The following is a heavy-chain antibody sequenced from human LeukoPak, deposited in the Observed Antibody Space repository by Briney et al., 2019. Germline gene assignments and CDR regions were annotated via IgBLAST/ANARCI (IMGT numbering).Heavy chain of an antibody. Sequence: SETLSLTCTVSGGSISSSNYYWGWIRQPPGKGLEWIGSIYYSGSTYYNPSLKSRLTISVDTSKNQFSLKLSSVTAADTAVYYCATNIVAATDYWGQGTLVTVSS. D-gene: IGHD1-26*01. V-gene: IGHV4-39*01. CDR2: IYYSGST. CDR1: GGSISSSNYY. CDR3: ATNIVAATDY. J-gene: IGHJ4*02.